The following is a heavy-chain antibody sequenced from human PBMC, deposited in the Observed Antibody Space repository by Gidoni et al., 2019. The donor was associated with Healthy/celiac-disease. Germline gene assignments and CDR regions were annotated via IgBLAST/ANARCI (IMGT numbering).Heavy chain of an antibody. V-gene: IGHV3-23*01. CDR1: GFTFSSYA. CDR2: ISGSGGST. J-gene: IGHJ4*02. Sequence: EVQLLESGGGLVQPGGSLRLSCAAPGFTFSSYAMSWVRQAPGKGLEWVSAISGSGGSTYYADSVKGRFTIPRDNSKNTLYLQMNSLRAEDTAVYYCAKDEWAAGTRYYFDYWGQGTLVTVSS. CDR3: AKDEWAAGTRYYFDY. D-gene: IGHD6-13*01.